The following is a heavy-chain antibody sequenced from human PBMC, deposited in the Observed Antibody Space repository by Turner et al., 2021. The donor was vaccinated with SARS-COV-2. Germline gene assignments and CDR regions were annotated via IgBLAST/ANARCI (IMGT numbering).Heavy chain of an antibody. CDR2: IYYSGST. CDR3: ARDYGGNSNYFDY. V-gene: IGHV4-31*03. Sequence: QVQLQESGPGLVKPSQTLSLTCTVSGGSISSGGYYWSWIRQHPGKGLEGIGYIYYSGSTYYNPSRKSRVTISVDTSKNQFSLKLSSVTAADTAVYYCARDYGGNSNYFDYWGQGTLVTVSS. CDR1: GGSISSGGYY. D-gene: IGHD4-17*01. J-gene: IGHJ4*02.